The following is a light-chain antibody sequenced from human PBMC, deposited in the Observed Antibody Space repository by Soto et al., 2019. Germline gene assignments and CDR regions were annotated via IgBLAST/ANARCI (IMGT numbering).Light chain of an antibody. J-gene: IGKJ1*01. CDR3: QDRSKWPLGT. Sequence: EFVLTQSPATLSLSPGERATLSCRASQRVSTYLAWYQHRPGQAPRLLICDASTRATGIPARFSGSGSGTDFNLTISSLEPEDSAVYYCQDRSKWPLGTFGQGTKVEVK. CDR1: QRVSTY. V-gene: IGKV3-11*01. CDR2: DAS.